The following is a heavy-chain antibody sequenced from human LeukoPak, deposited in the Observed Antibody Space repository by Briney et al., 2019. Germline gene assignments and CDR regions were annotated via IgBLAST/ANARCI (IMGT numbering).Heavy chain of an antibody. V-gene: IGHV3-48*02. CDR1: GFSFSSYG. CDR2: GSSSGSSI. J-gene: IGHJ4*02. D-gene: IGHD2-2*02. CDR3: ARRGCSDTNCYTRFPD. Sequence: PGGSLRLSCAASGFSFSSYGMNWVRQAPGKGLEWVSYGSSSGSSIHYSDSVKGRFTSSRDNVKNSLFLQMNSLRDEDTAVYYCARRGCSDTNCYTRFPDWGQGTLVTVSS.